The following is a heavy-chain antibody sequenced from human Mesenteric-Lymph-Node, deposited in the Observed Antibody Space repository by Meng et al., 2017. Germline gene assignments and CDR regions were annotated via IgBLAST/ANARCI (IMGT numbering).Heavy chain of an antibody. Sequence: SLKISCAASGFTFDDYAMHWVRQAPGKGLEWVSGISWNSGSIGYADSVKGRFTISRDNAKNSLYLQMNSLRAEDMALYYCAKERGYSGYGPFDYWGQGTLVTVSS. V-gene: IGHV3-9*03. J-gene: IGHJ4*02. CDR2: ISWNSGSI. CDR1: GFTFDDYA. CDR3: AKERGYSGYGPFDY. D-gene: IGHD5-12*01.